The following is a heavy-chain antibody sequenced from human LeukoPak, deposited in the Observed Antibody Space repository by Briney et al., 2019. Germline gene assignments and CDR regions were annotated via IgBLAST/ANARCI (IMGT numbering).Heavy chain of an antibody. J-gene: IGHJ5*02. Sequence: SETLSLTCTVSGGSISSGGYYWSWIRQHPGKGLEWIGYIYYSGSTYYNPSLKSRVTISVDTSKNQFSLKLSSVTAADTAVYYCARDSEGVLDPWGQGTLVTVSS. CDR3: ARDSEGVLDP. CDR1: GGSISSGGYY. CDR2: IYYSGST. V-gene: IGHV4-31*03. D-gene: IGHD3-10*01.